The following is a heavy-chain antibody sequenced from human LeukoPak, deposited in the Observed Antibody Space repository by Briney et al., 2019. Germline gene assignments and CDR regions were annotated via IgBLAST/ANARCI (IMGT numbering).Heavy chain of an antibody. CDR1: GFPFRDYY. D-gene: IGHD3-9*01. J-gene: IGHJ6*02. Sequence: GGSLRLSCAASGFPFRDYYMTWIRQAPGKGLEWISYISRSGDTLYYADSVEGRFTTSRDNAKNSLFLQMNSLRADDTAVYYCAREVVIFPDYYYYGMDVWGQGTTVTVSS. CDR3: AREVVIFPDYYYYGMDV. V-gene: IGHV3-11*01. CDR2: ISRSGDTL.